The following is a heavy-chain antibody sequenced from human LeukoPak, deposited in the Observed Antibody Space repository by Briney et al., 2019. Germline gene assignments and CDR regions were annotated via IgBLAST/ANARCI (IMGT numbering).Heavy chain of an antibody. CDR2: IKQDGSEK. V-gene: IGHV3-7*01. J-gene: IGHJ4*02. Sequence: PGGSLRLACAASGFTFSSYWMSWVRQAPGKGLEWVANIKQDGSEKYYVDSVKGRFTVSRDNAKNSLYLQMNSLRAEDTAVYYCARWQLELPYHLDCGGQGALVNGSS. D-gene: IGHD1-1*01. CDR1: GFTFSSYW. CDR3: ARWQLELPYHLDC.